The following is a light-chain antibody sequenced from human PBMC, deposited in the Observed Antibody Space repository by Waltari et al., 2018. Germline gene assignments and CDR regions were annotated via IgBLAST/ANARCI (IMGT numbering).Light chain of an antibody. CDR1: SSNIGTNT. V-gene: IGLV1-44*01. CDR3: AAWDDTLNGHFV. J-gene: IGLJ1*01. CDR2: GND. Sequence: QSVLTQPPSASGTPGQTVTISCSGSSSNIGTNTVNWYQPLPGTAPTVVIYGNDQRPSGVPDRFSGSKSGTSASLAISGFQSEDEADYYCAAWDDTLNGHFVFGTGTKVTVL.